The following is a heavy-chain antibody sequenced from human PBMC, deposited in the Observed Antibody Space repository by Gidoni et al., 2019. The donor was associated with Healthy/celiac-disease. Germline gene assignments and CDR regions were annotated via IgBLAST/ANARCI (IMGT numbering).Heavy chain of an antibody. CDR3: ARDRVYCSGGSCSLPDY. Sequence: QVQLVQSGAEVKKPGASVKVSCKASGYTFTSYYMHWVRQAPGQGLEWMGIINPSGGSTSYAQKFQGRVTMTRDTSTSTVYMELSSLRSEDTAVYYCARDRVYCSGGSCSLPDYWGQGTLVTVSS. J-gene: IGHJ4*02. D-gene: IGHD2-15*01. V-gene: IGHV1-46*01. CDR2: INPSGGST. CDR1: GYTFTSYY.